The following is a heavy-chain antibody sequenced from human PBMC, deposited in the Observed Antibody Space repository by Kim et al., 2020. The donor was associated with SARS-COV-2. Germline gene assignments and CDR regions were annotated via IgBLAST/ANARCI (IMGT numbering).Heavy chain of an antibody. CDR2: ISWNSGSI. CDR3: AKVREGEGHNPFDY. V-gene: IGHV3-9*01. Sequence: GGSLRLSCAASGFTFDDYAMHWVRQAPGKGLEWVSGISWNSGSIGYADSVKGRFTISRDNAKNSLYLQMNSLRAEDTALYYCAKVREGEGHNPFDYWGQG. D-gene: IGHD3-10*01. CDR1: GFTFDDYA. J-gene: IGHJ4*02.